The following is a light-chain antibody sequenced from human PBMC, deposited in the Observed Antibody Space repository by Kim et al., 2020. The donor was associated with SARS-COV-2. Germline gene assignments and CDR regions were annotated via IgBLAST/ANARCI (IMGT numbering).Light chain of an antibody. J-gene: IGLJ3*02. Sequence: APGKAARITCGGNNSGSKSVHWCQQKPGQAPVLVIYSDSDRPSGIPERFSGSNSANTATLTISRVEAGDEADYYCQVWDSDSDHWVFGGGTKLTVL. V-gene: IGLV3-21*04. CDR1: NSGSKS. CDR2: SDS. CDR3: QVWDSDSDHWV.